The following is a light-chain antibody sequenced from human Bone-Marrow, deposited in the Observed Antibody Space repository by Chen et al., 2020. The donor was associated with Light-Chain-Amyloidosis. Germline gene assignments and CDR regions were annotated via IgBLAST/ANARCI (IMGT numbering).Light chain of an antibody. CDR3: QSADSSDLGV. CDR2: KDT. CDR1: ALPKHY. J-gene: IGLJ3*02. Sequence: SYALTQPPSVSVSPGQTARITCSGDALPKHYAYWYQQKPGQAPVLVICKDTERPSGIPERFSGSSSGTTVTLSISGVQAEDEADYYCQSADSSDLGVFGGGTKLTVL. V-gene: IGLV3-25*03.